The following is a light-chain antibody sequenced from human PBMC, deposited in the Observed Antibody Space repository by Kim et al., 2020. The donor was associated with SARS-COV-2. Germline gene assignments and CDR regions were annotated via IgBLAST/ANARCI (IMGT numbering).Light chain of an antibody. CDR2: RDS. V-gene: IGLV3-9*01. CDR1: NIGSKN. Sequence: VALRQTARITCGGNNIGSKNVHWYQQKPGQAPVLVIYRDSNRPSGIPERFSGSNSGNTATLTISRAQAGDEADYYCQVWDSSTVVFGGGTQLTVL. CDR3: QVWDSSTVV. J-gene: IGLJ2*01.